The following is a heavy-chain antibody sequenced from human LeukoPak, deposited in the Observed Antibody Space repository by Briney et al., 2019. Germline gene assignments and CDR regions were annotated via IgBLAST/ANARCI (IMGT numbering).Heavy chain of an antibody. CDR3: ARASSGWRKTFDY. Sequence: ASVKVSCKASGYTFTSYAMHWVRQAPGQRLEWMGWINAGNGNTKYSQKFQGRVTITRVTSASTAYMELSSLRSEDTAVYYCARASSGWRKTFDYWGQGTLVTVSS. CDR2: INAGNGNT. V-gene: IGHV1-3*01. J-gene: IGHJ4*02. D-gene: IGHD6-19*01. CDR1: GYTFTSYA.